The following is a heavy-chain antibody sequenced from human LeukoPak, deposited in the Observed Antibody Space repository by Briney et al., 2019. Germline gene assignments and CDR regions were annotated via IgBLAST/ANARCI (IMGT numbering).Heavy chain of an antibody. CDR2: INWNGDTI. CDR1: GFTWSDYY. J-gene: IGHJ4*02. V-gene: IGHV3-11*04. CDR3: ARFSSSWYTLDY. D-gene: IGHD6-13*01. Sequence: GGSLGLSCAASGFTWSDYYMTWIRQAPGKGLEWLSSINWNGDTIHYADSVKDRFTISRDNSKNTLYLQMGSLRAEDMAVYYCARFSSSWYTLDYWGQGTLVTVSS.